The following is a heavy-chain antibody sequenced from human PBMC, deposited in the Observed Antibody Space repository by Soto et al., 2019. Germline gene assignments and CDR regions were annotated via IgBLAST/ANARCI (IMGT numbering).Heavy chain of an antibody. CDR3: ARGRVTHNFDY. J-gene: IGHJ4*02. D-gene: IGHD2-21*02. CDR2: INHSGST. CDR1: GGSFSGYY. V-gene: IGHV4-34*01. Sequence: QVQLQQWGAGLLKPSVTLSLTCAVYGGSFSGYYWSWIRQPPGKGLEWIGEINHSGSTNYNPSLKSRVTISVDTSKNQFSLKLSSVTAADTAVYYCARGRVTHNFDYWGQGTLVTVSS.